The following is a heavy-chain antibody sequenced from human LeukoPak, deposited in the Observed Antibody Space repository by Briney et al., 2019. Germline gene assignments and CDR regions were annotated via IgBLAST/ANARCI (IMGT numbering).Heavy chain of an antibody. D-gene: IGHD1-26*01. CDR3: ARPRIVGATDDAFDI. CDR1: GYTFTSYG. V-gene: IGHV1-46*01. CDR2: INPSGGST. Sequence: ASVKVSCKASGYTFTSYGISWVRQAPGQGLEWMGIINPSGGSTSYAQKFQGRVTMTRDTSTSTVYMELSSLRSEDTAVYYCARPRIVGATDDAFDIWGQGTMVTVSS. J-gene: IGHJ3*02.